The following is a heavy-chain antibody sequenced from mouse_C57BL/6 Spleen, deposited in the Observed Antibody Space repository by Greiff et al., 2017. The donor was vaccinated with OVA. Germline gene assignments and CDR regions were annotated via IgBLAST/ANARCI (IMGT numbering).Heavy chain of an antibody. D-gene: IGHD2-4*01. J-gene: IGHJ3*01. CDR2: INPSNGGT. V-gene: IGHV1-53*01. CDR1: GYTFTSYW. Sequence: VQLQQSGTELVKPGASVKLSCKASGYTFTSYWMHWVKQRPGQGLEWIGNINPSNGGTNYNEKFKSKATLTVDKSSSTAYMQLSSLTSEDSAVYYCARPIYYDYEPFAYWGQGTLVTVSA. CDR3: ARPIYYDYEPFAY.